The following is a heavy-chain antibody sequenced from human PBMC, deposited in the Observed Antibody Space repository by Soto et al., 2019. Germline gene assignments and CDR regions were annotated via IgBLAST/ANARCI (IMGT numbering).Heavy chain of an antibody. CDR2: IYYSGST. CDR3: ARAVHSYDFWSGYPNWFDP. V-gene: IGHV4-39*07. J-gene: IGHJ5*02. CDR1: GGSISSSSYY. Sequence: QLQLQESGPGLVKPSETLSLTCTVSGGSISSSSYYWGWIRQPPGKGLEWIGSIYYSGSTNYNPSLKSRVTISVDTSKNQFSLKLSSVTAADTAVYYCARAVHSYDFWSGYPNWFDPWGQGTLVTVSS. D-gene: IGHD3-3*01.